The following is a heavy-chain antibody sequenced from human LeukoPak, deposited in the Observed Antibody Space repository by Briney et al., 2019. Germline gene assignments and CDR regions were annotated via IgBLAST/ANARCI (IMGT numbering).Heavy chain of an antibody. D-gene: IGHD3-9*01. J-gene: IGHJ4*02. V-gene: IGHV3-23*01. CDR3: ANQYYDILTGYYGYFDY. CDR2: ISGSGGST. Sequence: PGRSLRLSCAASGFTFSSYAMSWVRQAPGKGLEWVSAISGSGGSTYYADSVKGRFTISRDNSKNTLYLQMNSLRAEDTAVYYCANQYYDILTGYYGYFDYWGQGTLVTVSS. CDR1: GFTFSSYA.